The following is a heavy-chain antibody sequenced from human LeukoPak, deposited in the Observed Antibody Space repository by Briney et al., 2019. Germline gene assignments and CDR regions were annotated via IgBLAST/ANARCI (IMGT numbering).Heavy chain of an antibody. CDR1: GGSFSGYY. D-gene: IGHD3-22*01. V-gene: IGHV4-34*01. J-gene: IGHJ3*02. Sequence: SETLSLTCAVYGGSFSGYYWSWIRQPPGKGLEWIGEINHSGSTNYNPSLKSRVTISVDTSKNQFSLKLSSVIAADTAVYYCARGPPSYDRRARGAFDIWGQGTMVTVSS. CDR3: ARGPPSYDRRARGAFDI. CDR2: INHSGST.